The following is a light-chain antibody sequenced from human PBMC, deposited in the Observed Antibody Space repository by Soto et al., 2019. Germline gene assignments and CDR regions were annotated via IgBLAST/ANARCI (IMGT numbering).Light chain of an antibody. CDR3: SSYAGSNNVV. CDR2: EVS. Sequence: QSVLTQPPSASGSPGQSVTISCTGTSSVVGGYNYVSWYQQHPGKAPKLMIYEVSKRPSGVPDRFSGSKSGNTASLTVSGLQAEDEADYYCSSYAGSNNVVFGGGT. J-gene: IGLJ2*01. CDR1: SSVVGGYNY. V-gene: IGLV2-8*01.